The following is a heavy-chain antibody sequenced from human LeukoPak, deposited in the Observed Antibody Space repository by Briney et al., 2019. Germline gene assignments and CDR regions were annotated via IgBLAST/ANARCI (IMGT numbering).Heavy chain of an antibody. Sequence: PGGSLRLSCAASGFTFSSYAMSWARQAPGKGLEWVSAISGSGGSTYYADSVKGRFTISRDNSKNTLYLQMNSLRAEDTAVYYCAKLGVVVNTHFDYWGQGTLVTVSS. V-gene: IGHV3-23*01. CDR1: GFTFSSYA. CDR3: AKLGVVVNTHFDY. J-gene: IGHJ4*02. CDR2: ISGSGGST. D-gene: IGHD2-2*01.